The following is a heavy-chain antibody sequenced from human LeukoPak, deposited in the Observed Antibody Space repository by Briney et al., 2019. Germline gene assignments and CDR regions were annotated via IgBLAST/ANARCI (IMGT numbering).Heavy chain of an antibody. D-gene: IGHD3-9*01. V-gene: IGHV3-7*01. CDR3: ARALGYDILTGFIFDL. CDR2: IKQDGSEK. Sequence: GGSLRLSCVASGFTFSSYWMSWVRQAPGKGLEWVANIKQDGSEKYYVDSVKGRFTISRDNAKNSLYLQMNSLRAEDTAVYYCARALGYDILTGFIFDLWGRGTLVTVSS. J-gene: IGHJ2*01. CDR1: GFTFSSYW.